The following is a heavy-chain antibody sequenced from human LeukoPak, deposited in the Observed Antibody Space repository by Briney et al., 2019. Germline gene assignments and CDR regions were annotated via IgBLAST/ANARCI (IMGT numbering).Heavy chain of an antibody. V-gene: IGHV4-34*01. J-gene: IGHJ6*03. CDR1: GGSFSGYY. Sequence: PSETLSLTCAVYGGSFSGYYWSWIRQPPGKGLEWIGEINHSGSTNYNPSLKSRVTMSVDTSKNQFSLKLSSVTAADTAVYYCARGVVVVPAAIGGGYYYYYYMDVWGKGTTVTISS. CDR3: ARGVVVVPAAIGGGYYYYYYMDV. D-gene: IGHD2-2*02. CDR2: INHSGST.